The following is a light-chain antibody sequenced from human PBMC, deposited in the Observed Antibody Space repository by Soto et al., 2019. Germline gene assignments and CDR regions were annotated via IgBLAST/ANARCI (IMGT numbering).Light chain of an antibody. Sequence: DIVMTQSPLSLPVTPGEPASISCRSSQSLLHSNGYNYLDWYLQKPGQSPQLLIYLGSNRASGVPDRFSGSGSGTDFTLKISRVEAEDVGVYYCMQALQTGPPVGQGTKVDIK. CDR3: MQALQTGPP. J-gene: IGKJ1*01. CDR1: QSLLHSNGYNY. CDR2: LGS. V-gene: IGKV2-28*01.